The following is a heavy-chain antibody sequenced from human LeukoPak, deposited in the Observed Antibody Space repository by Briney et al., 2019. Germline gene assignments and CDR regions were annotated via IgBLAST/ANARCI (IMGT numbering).Heavy chain of an antibody. V-gene: IGHV3-74*01. Sequence: RGSLRLSCAPSGFSFSSHWAHWVRPAPGRGLVWVSRISDDGSYTSNVDSVKGRFTISTDNVNNTLCLHMNSLRAEDTAVYYCASFGISWRSSYWGQGTLVTVSS. CDR3: ASFGISWRSSY. D-gene: IGHD2-21*01. CDR2: ISDDGSYT. J-gene: IGHJ4*02. CDR1: GFSFSSHW.